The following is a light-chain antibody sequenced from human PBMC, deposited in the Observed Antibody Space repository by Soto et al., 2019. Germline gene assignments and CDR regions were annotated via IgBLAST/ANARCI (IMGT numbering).Light chain of an antibody. CDR3: SSYTSSSTLYV. J-gene: IGLJ1*01. CDR2: EVN. V-gene: IGLV2-14*01. CDR1: SSDVGGYTY. Sequence: QFALTQPASVSGSPRQSITISCTGASSDVGGYTYVSWYQQHPGKAPKLMIYEVNNRPSGVSHRFSGSKSGNTASLTISGLQAEDEADYYCSSYTSSSTLYVFGTGTKVTVL.